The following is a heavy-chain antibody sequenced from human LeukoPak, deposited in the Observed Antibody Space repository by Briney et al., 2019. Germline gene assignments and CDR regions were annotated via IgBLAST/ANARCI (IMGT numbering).Heavy chain of an antibody. CDR2: INPNSGGT. Sequence: GASVKVSCKASGYTFTGYYMHWVRQAPGQGLEWMGWINPNSGGTNYAQKFQGRVTMTRDTSISTAYMELSRLRSDDTAVYYCASSDYYDSSEPNDAFDIWGQGTMVTVSS. CDR3: ASSDYYDSSEPNDAFDI. J-gene: IGHJ3*02. V-gene: IGHV1-2*02. CDR1: GYTFTGYY. D-gene: IGHD3-22*01.